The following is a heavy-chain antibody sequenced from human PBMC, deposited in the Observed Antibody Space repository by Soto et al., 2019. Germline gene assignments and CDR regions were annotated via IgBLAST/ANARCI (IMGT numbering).Heavy chain of an antibody. J-gene: IGHJ4*02. CDR3: ARGVEMATLAVRYYFDF. CDR2: ISNTGNTI. V-gene: IGHV3-48*03. D-gene: IGHD5-12*01. CDR1: GFTFSISE. Sequence: GSLRLSCAASGFTFSISEMNWVRQAPGKGLEWVSFISNTGNTIYYADSVKGRFTISRDNARNSLYLQMNSLRAEDTAVYYCARGVEMATLAVRYYFDFWGQGTLVTVSS.